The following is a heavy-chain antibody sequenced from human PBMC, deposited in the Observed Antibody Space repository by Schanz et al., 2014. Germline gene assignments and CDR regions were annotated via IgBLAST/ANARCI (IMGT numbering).Heavy chain of an antibody. CDR3: VRDSFCAVDY. CDR2: ISTTGSTI. V-gene: IGHV3-48*01. J-gene: IGHJ4*02. D-gene: IGHD3-3*01. Sequence: EVQLVESGGGLVQPGGSLRLSCAASGFTFSSYSMNWVRQAPGKGLEWVSYISTTGSTIYYADSVKGRFTMSRDNAKNSVFLQMNSLRAEDTSVYYCVRDSFCAVDYWGQGTLVTVSS. CDR1: GFTFSSYS.